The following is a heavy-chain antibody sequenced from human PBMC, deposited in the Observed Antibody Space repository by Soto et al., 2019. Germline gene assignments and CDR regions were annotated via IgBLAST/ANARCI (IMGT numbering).Heavy chain of an antibody. CDR1: GGSISSSNW. V-gene: IGHV4-4*02. CDR2: IYHSGST. CDR3: ASRAVAGFSADYYYYGMDV. Sequence: SETLSLTCAVSGGSISSSNWWSWVRQPPGKGLEWIGEIYHSGSTNYNPSLKSRVTISVDKSKNQFSLKLSSVTAADTAVYYCASRAVAGFSADYYYYGMDVWGQGTTVTVSS. D-gene: IGHD6-19*01. J-gene: IGHJ6*02.